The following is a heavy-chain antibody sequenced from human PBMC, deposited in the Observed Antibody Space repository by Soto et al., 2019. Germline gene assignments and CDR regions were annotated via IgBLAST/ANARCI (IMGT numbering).Heavy chain of an antibody. J-gene: IGHJ6*02. D-gene: IGHD1-1*01. Sequence: SLRPSSPAYGFLVCSYWLPWFPPAPCQELEWVGIISFDGSSKYYADWLKGRIVISRDNSKDSLYLQMDTLRPDDTAIYYCARDTVTSLTPYKAFYYHGIGVRGQGTMVTGSS. CDR3: ARDTVTSLTPYKAFYYHGIGV. CDR1: GFLVCSYW. V-gene: IGHV3-30*09. CDR2: ISFDGSSK.